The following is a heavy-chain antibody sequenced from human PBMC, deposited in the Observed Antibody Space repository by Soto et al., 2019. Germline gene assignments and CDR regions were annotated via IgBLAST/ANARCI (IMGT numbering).Heavy chain of an antibody. D-gene: IGHD3-10*01. Sequence: ASVKVSCKASGYTFTNYGISWVRQALGQGLEWMGWISAYNDNTNYAQKFQGRVTLTTDTSTRTAYMELRSLTSDDTAVYYCAREGYYYGSGCFYAPRYYGMDVWGQRTTVTVS. J-gene: IGHJ6*02. CDR2: ISAYNDNT. CDR1: GYTFTNYG. V-gene: IGHV1-18*01. CDR3: AREGYYYGSGCFYAPRYYGMDV.